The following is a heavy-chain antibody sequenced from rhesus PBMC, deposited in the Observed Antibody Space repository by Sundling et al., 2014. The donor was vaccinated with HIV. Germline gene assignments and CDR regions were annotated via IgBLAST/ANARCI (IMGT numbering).Heavy chain of an antibody. V-gene: IGHV4-165*01. J-gene: IGHJ4*01. D-gene: IGHD2-2*01. CDR2: IGGSSGST. CDR1: GGSISADY. CDR3: ASERQLVAIDY. Sequence: QVQLQESGPGLVKPSETLSLTCAVSGGSISADYWNWIRQPPGKGLEWIGFIGGSSGSTSYNPSLQSRVTISKDTSKNQFSLNLRSVTAADTAVYYCASERQLVAIDYWGQGVQVTVSS.